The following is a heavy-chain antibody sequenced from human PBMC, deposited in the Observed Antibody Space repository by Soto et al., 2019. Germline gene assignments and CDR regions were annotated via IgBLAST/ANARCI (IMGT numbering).Heavy chain of an antibody. CDR3: ARTRRSGCSPTDFDC. V-gene: IGHV4-59*01. D-gene: IGHD6-19*01. CDR2: IYDSGST. CDR1: GGSISSFY. J-gene: IGHJ4*02. Sequence: PSETLSLTCTVSGGSISSFYWSWIRQPPGKGLEWIGYIYDSGSTNYNPSLNSRVTISVDTSKSRFSLKLSSVTAADTAVYYCARTRRSGCSPTDFDCWGQGILVTVSS.